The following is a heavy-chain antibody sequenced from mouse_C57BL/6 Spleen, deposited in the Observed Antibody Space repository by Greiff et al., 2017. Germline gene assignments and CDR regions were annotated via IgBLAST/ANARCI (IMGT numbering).Heavy chain of an antibody. J-gene: IGHJ4*01. CDR1: GYTFTSYW. CDR3: AREGERGQAMDY. V-gene: IGHV1-55*01. CDR2: IYPGSGST. Sequence: VQLQQSGAELVKPGASVKMSCKASGYTFTSYWITWVKQRPGQGLEWIGDIYPGSGSTNYNEKFKSKATLTVDASSSTAYMQLSSLTSEDAAVYYCAREGERGQAMDYWGQGTSVTVSS. D-gene: IGHD4-1*01.